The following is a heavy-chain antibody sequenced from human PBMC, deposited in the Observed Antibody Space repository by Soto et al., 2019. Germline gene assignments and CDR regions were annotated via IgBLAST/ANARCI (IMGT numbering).Heavy chain of an antibody. CDR1: GGSISSYY. Sequence: PSETLSLTCTVSGGSISSYYWSWIRQPPGKGLEWIGYIYYSGSTNYNPSLKSRVTISVDTSKNQFSLKMTSVTAADTTVYYCARQIHFSGWLSHLDSWGQGTLVTVSS. CDR2: IYYSGST. V-gene: IGHV4-59*08. D-gene: IGHD6-19*01. J-gene: IGHJ4*02. CDR3: ARQIHFSGWLSHLDS.